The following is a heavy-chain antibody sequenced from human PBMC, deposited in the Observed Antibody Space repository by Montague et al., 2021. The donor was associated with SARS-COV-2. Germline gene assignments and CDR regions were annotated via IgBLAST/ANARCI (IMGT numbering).Heavy chain of an antibody. V-gene: IGHV4-39*02. CDR3: ARRGRKLLPVATTIGGFDI. D-gene: IGHD5-12*01. Sequence: SETLSLTCTVSGGSISSSNYYWDWIRQPPGKGLEWIGSIYDSGSTYYNPSLKSRVTISVDTSKNHSSLKLSSVTAADTAAYYCARRGRKLLPVATTIGGFDIWGQGTMVTVSS. J-gene: IGHJ3*02. CDR2: IYDSGST. CDR1: GGSISSSNYY.